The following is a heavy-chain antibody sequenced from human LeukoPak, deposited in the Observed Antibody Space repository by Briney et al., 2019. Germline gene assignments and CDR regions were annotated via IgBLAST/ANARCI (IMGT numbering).Heavy chain of an antibody. V-gene: IGHV6-1*01. CDR1: GDSVSTNSVA. J-gene: IGHJ4*02. Sequence: SQTLSLTCAISGDSVSTNSVAWNWIRQSPSRGLEWLGRTSYRSKWYNDYAVSVKIRITITPDTSKNQFSLQLNSVTPEDTAVYYCAREAEITRFDYWGQGNLVTVSS. D-gene: IGHD5-24*01. CDR3: AREAEITRFDY. CDR2: TSYRSKWYN.